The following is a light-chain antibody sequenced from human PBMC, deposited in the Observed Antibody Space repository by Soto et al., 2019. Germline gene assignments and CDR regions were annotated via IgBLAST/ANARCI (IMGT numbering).Light chain of an antibody. V-gene: IGKV2-24*01. Sequence: EIVMTQTPLSSVVTLGQSASISCRSSQTLEHSNGNTYLSWLHQRPGQPPRLLIYKISKRFSGVPDRFSGSGAGTDFTLKISRVEAEDVGIYYCMQATQPPLTFGGGTRLEI. CDR2: KIS. J-gene: IGKJ4*01. CDR3: MQATQPPLT. CDR1: QTLEHSNGNTY.